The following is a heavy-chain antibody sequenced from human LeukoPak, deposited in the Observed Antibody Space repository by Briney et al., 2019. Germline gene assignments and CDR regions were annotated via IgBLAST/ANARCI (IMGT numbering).Heavy chain of an antibody. CDR2: IKQDGSDK. CDR1: GFTFSSYW. D-gene: IGHD2-2*01. V-gene: IGHV3-7*01. CDR3: ARDYCSSTSCHDVFDI. J-gene: IGHJ3*02. Sequence: GGSLRLSCAASGFTFSSYWMSWVRQTPGKGLEWVANIKQDGSDKYYVDSVKGRFTISRDNAKNSLYLQMSSLRAEDTAVYYCARDYCSSTSCHDVFDIWGQGTMVTVSS.